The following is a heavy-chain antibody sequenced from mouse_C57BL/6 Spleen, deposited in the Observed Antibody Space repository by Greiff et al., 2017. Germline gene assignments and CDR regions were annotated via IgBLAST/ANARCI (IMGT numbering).Heavy chain of an antibody. CDR1: GFNIKDDY. Sequence: VQLQQSGAELVRPGASVKLSCTASGFNIKDDYMHWVKQRPERGLEWIGWIDPENGGTEYAAKFKGKATITADTTSNTAYLPLSSLTSEDNAVYYCTRAVLYGSGSWFAYWGQGTLVTVSA. J-gene: IGHJ3*01. CDR2: IDPENGGT. CDR3: TRAVLYGSGSWFAY. D-gene: IGHD1-1*01. V-gene: IGHV14-4*01.